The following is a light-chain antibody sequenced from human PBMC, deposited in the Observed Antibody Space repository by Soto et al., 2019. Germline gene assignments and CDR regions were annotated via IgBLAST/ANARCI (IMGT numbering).Light chain of an antibody. Sequence: DIQMTQSPSSLSASVGDRVTITCQARQDISNYLNWYQQKPGKAPKLLIYDASNLETGVPSRFSGSGSGTYFTFTISSLQHEDIATYYCQQYDNLPRTFGQGNKLEIK. CDR2: DAS. CDR3: QQYDNLPRT. V-gene: IGKV1-33*01. J-gene: IGKJ2*01. CDR1: QDISNY.